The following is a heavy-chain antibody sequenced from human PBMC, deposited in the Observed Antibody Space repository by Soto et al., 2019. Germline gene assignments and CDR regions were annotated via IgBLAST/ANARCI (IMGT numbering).Heavy chain of an antibody. CDR3: ARSCSGSFPSGNAFDL. J-gene: IGHJ3*01. V-gene: IGHV3-13*01. Sequence: GGSLSLSCAAAGFSFSTYDMFWVRQVTGKGLEWISAIGTIADTFYPDSVKGRFTISRENARNSLYLQMNGLTAGDTAVYYCARSCSGSFPSGNAFDLWGRGTMVTVSS. CDR1: GFSFSTYD. CDR2: IGTIADT. D-gene: IGHD1-26*01.